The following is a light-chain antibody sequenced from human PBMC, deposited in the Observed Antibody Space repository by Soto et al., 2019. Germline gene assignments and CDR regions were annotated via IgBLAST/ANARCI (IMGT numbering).Light chain of an antibody. CDR2: EVS. CDR1: SSDVGGYNY. CDR3: SSYTSSSTPYV. V-gene: IGLV2-14*01. Sequence: QSALTQPASVSGSPGQSITISCTGTSSDVGGYNYVSWYQQHPDKDPKLMIYEVSNRPSGVSNRFSGSKSGNTASLTISGLQAEDEADYYCSSYTSSSTPYVFGTGTKVTVL. J-gene: IGLJ1*01.